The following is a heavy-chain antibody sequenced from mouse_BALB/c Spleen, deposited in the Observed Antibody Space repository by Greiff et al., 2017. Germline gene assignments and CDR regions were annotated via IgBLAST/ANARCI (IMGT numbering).Heavy chain of an antibody. V-gene: IGHV2-2*02. CDR2: IWSGGST. D-gene: IGHD3-3*01. Sequence: VQLQQSGPGLVQPSQCLSITCTVSGFSLTSYGVHWVRQSPGKGLEWLGVIWSGGSTDYNADFISRMSISKDNSKSQVFFIMSSLQANDTAIYYCARNGGTWFAYWGQGTLVTVSA. CDR1: GFSLTSYG. CDR3: ARNGGTWFAY. J-gene: IGHJ3*01.